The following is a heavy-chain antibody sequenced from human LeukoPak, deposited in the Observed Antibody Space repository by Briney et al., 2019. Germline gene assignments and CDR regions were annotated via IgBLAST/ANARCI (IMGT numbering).Heavy chain of an antibody. CDR1: GVSISSYY. CDR3: ARGGVRYYFDY. CDR2: IYYSGST. Sequence: SETLSLTCTVSGVSISSYYWSWIRQPPGKGLEWIGYIYYSGSTNYNPSLKSRVTISVDTSKNQFSLKLSSVTAADTAVYYCARGGVRYYFDYWGQGTLVTVSS. V-gene: IGHV4-59*01. J-gene: IGHJ4*02. D-gene: IGHD2-8*01.